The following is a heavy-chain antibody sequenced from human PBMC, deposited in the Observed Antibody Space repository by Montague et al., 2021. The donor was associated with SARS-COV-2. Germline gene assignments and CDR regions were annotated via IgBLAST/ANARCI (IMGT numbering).Heavy chain of an antibody. CDR1: GGSICTSPYF. Sequence: SETLSLTCTVSGGSICTSPYFWGWLRQPPGKGLEWIGSIYYSGSTYYNPSLKSRVAISIGTSENQFSLKLSSVTAADTAVYYCARGNRIAVAGTDFDYWGQGTLVTVSS. D-gene: IGHD6-19*01. CDR3: ARGNRIAVAGTDFDY. CDR2: IYYSGST. J-gene: IGHJ4*02. V-gene: IGHV4-39*07.